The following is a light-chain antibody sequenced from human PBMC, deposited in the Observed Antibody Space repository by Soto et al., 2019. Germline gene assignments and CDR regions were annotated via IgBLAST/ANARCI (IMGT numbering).Light chain of an antibody. CDR3: QQYGNSPIT. Sequence: EIVLTQSPGTLSLSPGERATLSCRASQSVSRNYVAWYQQKPGQAPRLLIYGTSSRATGIPDRFSGSGSGTDFTLTISRLEPEDFAVYYCQQYGNSPITFGQGTRLEI. J-gene: IGKJ5*01. V-gene: IGKV3-20*01. CDR2: GTS. CDR1: QSVSRNY.